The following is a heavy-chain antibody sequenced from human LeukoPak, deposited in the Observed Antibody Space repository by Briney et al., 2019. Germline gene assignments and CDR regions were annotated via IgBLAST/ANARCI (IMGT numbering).Heavy chain of an antibody. D-gene: IGHD1-1*01. CDR3: TRALSSDNWFASH. J-gene: IGHJ4*02. V-gene: IGHV3-21*01. CDR1: GFAFSSYS. Sequence: GGSLRLSCAASGFAFSSYSMNWVRQAPGKGLEWVSSINSNIRSTYYADSVKGRFTISRDNAKNSLHLQMDSLRAEDTAVYYCTRALSSDNWFASHWGQGTLVTVSS. CDR2: INSNIRST.